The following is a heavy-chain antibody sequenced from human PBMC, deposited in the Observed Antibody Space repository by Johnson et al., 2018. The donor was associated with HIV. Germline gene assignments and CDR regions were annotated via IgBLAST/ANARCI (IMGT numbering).Heavy chain of an antibody. CDR1: GFTFSSYA. CDR2: ISYDGSNK. Sequence: QMLLVESGGGVVQPGRSLRLSCAASGFTFSSYAMLWVRQAPGKGLEWVAVISYDGSNKYYADSVKGRFTISRDNSKNTLYLQMNSLRAEDTAVYYCARDRGGGSYHDAFDIWGQGTMVTVSS. CDR3: ARDRGGGSYHDAFDI. V-gene: IGHV3-30*04. J-gene: IGHJ3*02. D-gene: IGHD1-26*01.